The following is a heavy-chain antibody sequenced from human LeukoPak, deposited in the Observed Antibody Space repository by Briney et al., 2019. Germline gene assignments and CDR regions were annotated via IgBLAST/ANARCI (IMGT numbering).Heavy chain of an antibody. CDR3: ARGYYGRGDY. J-gene: IGHJ4*02. D-gene: IGHD3-10*02. V-gene: IGHV4-61*02. CDR2: IYTSGNT. Sequence: SETLSLTCTVSGGSISSGSYYWSWIRQPAGKGLEWVGRIYTSGNTNYNPSLKSRVSISIDTSKNQFSLKLSSVTAADTAVYYCARGYYGRGDYWGQGNLVTVSS. CDR1: GGSISSGSYY.